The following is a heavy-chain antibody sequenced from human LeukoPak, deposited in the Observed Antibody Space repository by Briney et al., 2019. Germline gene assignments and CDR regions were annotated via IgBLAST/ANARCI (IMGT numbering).Heavy chain of an antibody. CDR2: INHSGST. Sequence: PSETLSLTCAVYGGSFSGYYWSWIRQPPGKGLEWIGEINHSGSTNYNPSLKSRVTISVDTSKNQFSLKLSSVTAADTAVYYCARESGSTWLDYWGQGTLVTVSS. CDR3: ARESGSTWLDY. CDR1: GGSFSGYY. D-gene: IGHD6-13*01. V-gene: IGHV4-34*01. J-gene: IGHJ4*02.